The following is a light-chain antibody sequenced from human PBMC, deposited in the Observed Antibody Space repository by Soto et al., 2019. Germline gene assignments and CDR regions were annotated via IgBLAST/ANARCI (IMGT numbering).Light chain of an antibody. CDR2: KAS. V-gene: IGKV1-5*03. CDR1: QTISSW. Sequence: DIQMTQSPSTLSGSVGDRVTITCRASQTISSWLAWYQQKPGKAPKLLIYKASTLKSGVPSRFGGSGSGTEFTLTISSLQPEDFATYYCQQYNSYPWTFGQGTKVDI. J-gene: IGKJ1*01. CDR3: QQYNSYPWT.